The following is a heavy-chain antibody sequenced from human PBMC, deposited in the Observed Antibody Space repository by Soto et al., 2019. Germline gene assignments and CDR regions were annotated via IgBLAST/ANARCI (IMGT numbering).Heavy chain of an antibody. Sequence: QVQLQESGPGLVKPSQTLSLTCTVSGGSISSGGYYWSWIRQHPGKGLEWIGYIYYSGSTYYNPSLKSRVTISVDTSKNQFSLKLSSVTAADTAVYYCATRGTDYGDYGKDYYYYYMDVWGKGTTVTVSS. CDR3: ATRGTDYGDYGKDYYYYYMDV. CDR2: IYYSGST. J-gene: IGHJ6*03. CDR1: GGSISSGGYY. V-gene: IGHV4-31*03. D-gene: IGHD4-17*01.